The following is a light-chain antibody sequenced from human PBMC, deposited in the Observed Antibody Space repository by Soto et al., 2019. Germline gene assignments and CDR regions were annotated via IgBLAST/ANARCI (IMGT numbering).Light chain of an antibody. CDR2: EVT. Sequence: QSALTQPPSASGSPGQSITISCTGTSSDVGVYNYVSWYQQYPGKAPKLMIYEVTKRPSGVSDRFSGSKSGNTASLTVSGLQAEDEAEYYCSAYTSNDIWVFGGGTKLTVL. J-gene: IGLJ3*02. CDR3: SAYTSNDIWV. CDR1: SSDVGVYNY. V-gene: IGLV2-8*01.